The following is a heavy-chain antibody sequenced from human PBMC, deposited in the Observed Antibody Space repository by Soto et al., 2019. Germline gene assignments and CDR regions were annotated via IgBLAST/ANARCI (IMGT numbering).Heavy chain of an antibody. J-gene: IGHJ3*02. CDR1: GGSISSSSYY. D-gene: IGHD3-10*01. CDR2: IYYSGST. CDR3: ARLGQLLWFGELSSDAFGI. V-gene: IGHV4-39*01. Sequence: SETLSLTCTVSGGSISSSSYYWGWIRQPPGKGLEWIGSIYYSGSTYYNPSLKSRVTISVDTSKNQFSLKLSSVTAADTAVYYCARLGQLLWFGELSSDAFGIWGQGTMVTVSS.